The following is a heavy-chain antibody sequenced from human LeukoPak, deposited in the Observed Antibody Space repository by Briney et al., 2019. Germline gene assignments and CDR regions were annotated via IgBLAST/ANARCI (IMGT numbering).Heavy chain of an antibody. CDR1: GFTFSSYS. D-gene: IGHD1-14*01. CDR3: ARVAGPHYAFDI. V-gene: IGHV3-21*01. CDR2: ISSSSSYI. J-gene: IGHJ3*02. Sequence: GGSLRLSCAASGFTFSSYSMNWVRQAPGKGLEWVSSISSSSSYIYYADSVKGRFTISRDNAKNSLYLQMNSLRAEDTAVYYCARVAGPHYAFDIWGQGTMVTVSS.